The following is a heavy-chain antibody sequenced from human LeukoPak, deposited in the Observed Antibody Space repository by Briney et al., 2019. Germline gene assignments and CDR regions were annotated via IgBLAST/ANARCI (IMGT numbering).Heavy chain of an antibody. CDR1: GFTFSSYW. CDR3: ARDRLGDNWFDP. V-gene: IGHV3-66*01. J-gene: IGHJ5*02. Sequence: GGSLRLSCAASGFTFSSYWMSWVRQASGKGLEWVSVIHSGGSTYYADSVKGRFTISRDNSKNTLYLQMNSLRAEDTAVYYCARDRLGDNWFDPWGQGTLVTVSS. CDR2: IHSGGST. D-gene: IGHD2-21*01.